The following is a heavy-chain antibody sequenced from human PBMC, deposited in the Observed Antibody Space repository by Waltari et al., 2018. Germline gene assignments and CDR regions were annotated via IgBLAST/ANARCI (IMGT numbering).Heavy chain of an antibody. CDR1: GLTVTVAR. Sequence: EVQLAESGGVLCQRGGAPGAPVGALGLTVTVARMTWAGTASGKGLEWVGNINEDGNAKLYVDSVKGRFTISRDNAKNSLYLQMNSLRAEDTAVYYCARDFSPDWSNGYYYDAYDIWGQGTMVTVSS. J-gene: IGHJ3*02. CDR3: ARDFSPDWSNGYYYDAYDI. V-gene: IGHV3-7*01. CDR2: INEDGNAK. D-gene: IGHD3-22*01.